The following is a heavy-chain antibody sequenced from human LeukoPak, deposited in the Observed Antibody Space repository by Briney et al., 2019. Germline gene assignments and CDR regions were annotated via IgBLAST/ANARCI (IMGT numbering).Heavy chain of an antibody. CDR2: INSDGGGA. CDR1: GITFGNNW. Sequence: GGSLRLSCAASGITFGNNWMHWVRQGPGKGLVWTSRINSDGGGAIYADSVKGRFTVSRDNAKNTLYLQTNSLRAEDTAVYYCARDVPHNWFDTWGQGTLVTVSS. J-gene: IGHJ5*02. CDR3: ARDVPHNWFDT. V-gene: IGHV3-74*01.